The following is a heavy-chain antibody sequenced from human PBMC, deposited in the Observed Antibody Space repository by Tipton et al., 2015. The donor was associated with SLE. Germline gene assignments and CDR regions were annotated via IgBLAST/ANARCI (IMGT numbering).Heavy chain of an antibody. V-gene: IGHV1-18*01. J-gene: IGHJ6*03. Sequence: QLLQSGAEVKKPGASVKVSCKASGYTFTSYGISWVRQAPGQGLEWMGWISAYNGNTNYAQKLQGRVTMTTDTSTSTAYMELRSLRSDDTAVYYCARQELNQPELKGYYYYMGVWGKGTTVTVSS. CDR3: ARQELNQPELKGYYYYMGV. CDR2: ISAYNGNT. D-gene: IGHD1-14*01. CDR1: GYTFTSYG.